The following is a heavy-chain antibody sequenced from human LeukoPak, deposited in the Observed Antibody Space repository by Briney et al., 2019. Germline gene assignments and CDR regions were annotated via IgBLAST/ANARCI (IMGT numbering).Heavy chain of an antibody. CDR2: ISGSGGGT. J-gene: IGHJ4*02. D-gene: IGHD3-9*01. V-gene: IGHV3-23*01. CDR3: AKRGVVIRVILIGFHKEAYYFDS. Sequence: PGGSLRLSCAVSGITLSNYAMSWVRQAPGKGLEWVAGISGSGGGTNCADSVKGRFTISRDNAKNTLYLQMNSLRAEDTAVYFCAKRGVVIRVILIGFHKEAYYFDSWGQGALVTVSS. CDR1: GITLSNYA.